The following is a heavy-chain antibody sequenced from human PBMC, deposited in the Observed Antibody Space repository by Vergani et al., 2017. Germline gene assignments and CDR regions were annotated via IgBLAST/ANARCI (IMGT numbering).Heavy chain of an antibody. CDR2: IIPILGIA. J-gene: IGHJ4*02. CDR1: GGTFSSYT. V-gene: IGHV1-69*02. CDR3: ARTLTNYDIKPMASWFDY. D-gene: IGHD3-22*01. Sequence: QVQLVQSGAEVKKPGSSVKVSCKASGGTFSSYTISWVRQAPGQGLEWMGRIIPILGIANYAQKFQGRVTITADKSTSTAYMELSSLRSEDTAVYYCARTLTNYDIKPMASWFDYWGQGTLVTVSS.